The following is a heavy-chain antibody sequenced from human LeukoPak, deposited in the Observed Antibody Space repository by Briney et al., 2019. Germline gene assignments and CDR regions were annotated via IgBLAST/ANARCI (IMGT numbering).Heavy chain of an antibody. J-gene: IGHJ6*02. CDR3: AGDRAAGVIRVVYYYGMDV. CDR2: INSDGSST. D-gene: IGHD3-10*01. CDR1: GFTFSSYW. V-gene: IGHV3-74*01. Sequence: GGSLRLSCAASGFTFSSYWMHWVRQAPGKGLVWVSRINSDGSSTSYADSVKGRFTISRDNAKNTLYLQMNGLRAEDTAVYYCAGDRAAGVIRVVYYYGMDVWGQGTTVTVSS.